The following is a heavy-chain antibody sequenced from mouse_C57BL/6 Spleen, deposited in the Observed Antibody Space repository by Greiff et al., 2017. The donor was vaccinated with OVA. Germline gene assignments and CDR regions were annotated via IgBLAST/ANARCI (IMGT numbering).Heavy chain of an antibody. J-gene: IGHJ1*03. Sequence: EVQLQQSGPELVKPGASVKMSCKASGYTFTDYNMHWVKQSHGKSLEWIGYINPNNGGTSYNQKFKGKATLTVNKSSSTAYMELRSLTSEDSAVYYCARLHYYGSSPYWYFDVWGTGTTVTVSS. CDR3: ARLHYYGSSPYWYFDV. D-gene: IGHD1-1*01. V-gene: IGHV1-22*01. CDR2: INPNNGGT. CDR1: GYTFTDYN.